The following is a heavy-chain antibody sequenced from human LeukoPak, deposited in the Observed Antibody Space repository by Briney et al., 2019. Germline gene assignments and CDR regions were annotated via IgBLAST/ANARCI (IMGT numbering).Heavy chain of an antibody. J-gene: IGHJ4*02. D-gene: IGHD5-12*01. Sequence: SVKVSCKASGGTFSSYAISWVRQAPGQGLEWMGGIIPIFGTANYAQKFQGRVTITADESTSTAYMELSSLRSEDMAVYYCARFSDIVATMNYWGQGTLVTDSS. V-gene: IGHV1-69*13. CDR2: IIPIFGTA. CDR1: GGTFSSYA. CDR3: ARFSDIVATMNY.